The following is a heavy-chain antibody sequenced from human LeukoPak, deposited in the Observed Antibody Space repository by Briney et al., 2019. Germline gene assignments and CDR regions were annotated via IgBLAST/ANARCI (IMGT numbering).Heavy chain of an antibody. D-gene: IGHD4-17*01. J-gene: IGHJ4*02. V-gene: IGHV1-69*06. CDR3: ARALGVYGDYDFDY. CDR1: GYTFTSYG. Sequence: ASVKVSCKASGYTFTSYGISWVRQAPGQGLEWMGGIIPIFGTANYAQKFQGRVTITADKSTSTAYMELSSLRSEDTAVYYCARALGVYGDYDFDYWGRGTLVTVSS. CDR2: IIPIFGTA.